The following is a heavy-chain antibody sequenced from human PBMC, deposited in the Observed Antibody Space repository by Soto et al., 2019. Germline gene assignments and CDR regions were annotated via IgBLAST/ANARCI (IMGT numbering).Heavy chain of an antibody. CDR2: IYTSGST. V-gene: IGHV4-61*02. Sequence: SETLSLTCTVSGGSVTSGSYFWSWIRQPAGKGLEWIGRIYTSGSTNYNPSLKSRVTMSVDTSKNQFSLKLSSVTAADTAVYYCAREWLSSGWYWFDPWGQGTLVTVSS. CDR1: GGSVTSGSYF. CDR3: AREWLSSGWYWFDP. J-gene: IGHJ5*02. D-gene: IGHD6-19*01.